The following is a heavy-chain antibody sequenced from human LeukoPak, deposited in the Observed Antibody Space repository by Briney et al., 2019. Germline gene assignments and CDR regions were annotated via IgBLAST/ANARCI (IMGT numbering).Heavy chain of an antibody. Sequence: SETLSLTCAVYGGSFSGYYWSWIRQPPGKGLEWIGEINHSGSTNCNPSLKSRVTISVDTSKNQFSLKLSSVTAADTAMYYCARRSRTYYDILTGPYGGYFDYWGQRTLVTVSS. CDR2: INHSGST. CDR3: ARRSRTYYDILTGPYGGYFDY. V-gene: IGHV4-34*01. D-gene: IGHD3-9*01. CDR1: GGSFSGYY. J-gene: IGHJ4*02.